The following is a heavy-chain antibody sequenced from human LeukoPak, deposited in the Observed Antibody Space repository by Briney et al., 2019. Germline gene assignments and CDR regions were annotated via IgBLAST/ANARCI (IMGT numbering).Heavy chain of an antibody. CDR1: GGSISSYY. J-gene: IGHJ5*01. CDR3: ARHGEDGSGSYYKRWFDS. D-gene: IGHD3-10*01. CDR2: IYYSGST. Sequence: SETLSLTCTVSGGSISSYYWSWIRQPPGKGLEWIGYIYYSGSTNYNPSLKSRVTKSVDTSKNQFSLKLSSVTAADTAVYYCARHGEDGSGSYYKRWFDSWGQGTLVTVSS. V-gene: IGHV4-59*08.